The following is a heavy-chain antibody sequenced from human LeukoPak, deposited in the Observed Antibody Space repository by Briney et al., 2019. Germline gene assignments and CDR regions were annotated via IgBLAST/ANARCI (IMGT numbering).Heavy chain of an antibody. D-gene: IGHD3-10*01. V-gene: IGHV3-21*01. CDR2: ISSSSSYI. J-gene: IGHJ3*02. CDR3: ARGEVLWFGELRGNDAFDI. CDR1: GFTFSSYS. Sequence: PGGSLRLSCAASGFTFSSYSMNWVRQAPGKGLEWVSSISSSSSYIYYADSVKGRFTISRDNSKNTLYLQMNSLRAEDTAVYYCARGEVLWFGELRGNDAFDIWGQGTMVTVSS.